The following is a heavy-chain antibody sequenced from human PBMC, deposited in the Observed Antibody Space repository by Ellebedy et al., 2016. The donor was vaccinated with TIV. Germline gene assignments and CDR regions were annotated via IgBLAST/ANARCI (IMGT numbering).Heavy chain of an antibody. CDR2: IGTAGDT. CDR3: ARGPSRGYNYYYGMDV. Sequence: GESLKISXAASGFTFSSYDMHWVRQATGKGLEWVSAIGTAGDTYYPGSVKGRFTISRENAKNSLYLQMNSLGAGDTAVYYCARGPSRGYNYYYGMDVWGQGTTVTVSS. CDR1: GFTFSSYD. V-gene: IGHV3-13*01. D-gene: IGHD6-13*01. J-gene: IGHJ6*02.